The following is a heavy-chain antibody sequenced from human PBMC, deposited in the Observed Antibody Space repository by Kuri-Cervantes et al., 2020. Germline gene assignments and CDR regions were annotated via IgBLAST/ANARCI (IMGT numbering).Heavy chain of an antibody. V-gene: IGHV1-18*01. CDR1: GYTFTSYG. CDR3: ARDQSYYDSSGYYHGGYFDS. D-gene: IGHD3-22*01. CDR2: ISGYNGDT. Sequence: ASVKVSCKASGYTFTSYGISWVRQAPGQGPEWMGWISGYNGDTNYAQKFQGRLTVTTDTSTSTAYMELRSLRYDDTAIYYCARDQSYYDSSGYYHGGYFDSWGQGTPVTVS. J-gene: IGHJ4*02.